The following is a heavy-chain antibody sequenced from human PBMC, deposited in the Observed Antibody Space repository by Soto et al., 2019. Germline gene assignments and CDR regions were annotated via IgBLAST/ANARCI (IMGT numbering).Heavy chain of an antibody. D-gene: IGHD2-15*01. V-gene: IGHV1-69*01. CDR1: GGTFSSYA. J-gene: IGHJ6*02. CDR2: IIPIFGTA. Sequence: QVQLVQSGAEVKKPGSSVKVSCKGPGGTFSSYAISWVRQAPGQGLEWMGGIIPIFGTANYAQKFQGRVTITADESTSTGYMELSSLRSEVTAVYYCARSQGGSSSLDIYYYYYYGMDVWGHGTTVTVSS. CDR3: ARSQGGSSSLDIYYYYYYGMDV.